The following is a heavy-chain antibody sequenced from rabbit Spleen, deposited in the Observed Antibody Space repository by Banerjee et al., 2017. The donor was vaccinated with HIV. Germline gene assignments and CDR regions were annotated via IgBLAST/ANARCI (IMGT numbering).Heavy chain of an antibody. D-gene: IGHD5-1*01. CDR1: GFSFSSSYY. V-gene: IGHV1S40*01. CDR3: ARDLVAAIGWNFNL. J-gene: IGHJ4*01. CDR2: IYADSSGST. Sequence: QSLEESGGDLVKPGASLTLTCTASGFSFSSSYYMCWVRQAPGKGLECIACIYADSSGSTYYASWAKGRFTISKTSSTTVTLQMTSLTAADTATYFCARDLVAAIGWNFNLWGQGTLVTVS.